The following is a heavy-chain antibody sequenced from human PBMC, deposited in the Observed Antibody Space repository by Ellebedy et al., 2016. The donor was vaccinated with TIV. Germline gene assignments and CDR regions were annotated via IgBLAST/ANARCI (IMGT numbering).Heavy chain of an antibody. CDR3: RPGHYSDA. J-gene: IGHJ4*02. V-gene: IGHV3-23*01. CDR1: GFSLSNSF. CDR2: LTADGHST. Sequence: GESLKISXAAPGFSLSNSFMSWIRQAPGKGLEWVSTLTADGHSTYFADSVKGRFTTSRDNSKNTVYLQMNSLRSEDTAVYYCRPGHYSDAWGQGTLVTVSS.